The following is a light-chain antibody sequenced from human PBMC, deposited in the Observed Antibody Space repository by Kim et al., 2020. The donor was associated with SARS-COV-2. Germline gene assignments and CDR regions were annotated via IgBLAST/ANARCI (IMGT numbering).Light chain of an antibody. J-gene: IGKJ2*01. CDR3: QQSYSTPRT. CDR2: DAS. V-gene: IGKV1-39*01. CDR1: LSISTY. Sequence: EIQMTQSPSSLSASVGDRVTITCRADLSISTYLNWYQQKPGRAPTLLIYDASSLQSGVPSRFSGSRSGTDFTLTISSLQPEDFATYYCQQSYSTPRTFGQGTKLEI.